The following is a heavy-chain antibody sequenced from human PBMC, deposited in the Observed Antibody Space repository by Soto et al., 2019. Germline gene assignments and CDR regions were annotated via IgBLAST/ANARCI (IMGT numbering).Heavy chain of an antibody. J-gene: IGHJ6*02. CDR1: GGTFSSYA. Sequence: ASVKVSCKASGGTFSSYAISWVRQAPGQGLEWMGGIIPIFGTANYAQKFQGRVTITADESTSTAYMELSSLRSEDTAVYYCARLYYYDSSGYYYYYGMDVWGQGTTVNVSS. D-gene: IGHD3-22*01. V-gene: IGHV1-69*13. CDR2: IIPIFGTA. CDR3: ARLYYYDSSGYYYYYGMDV.